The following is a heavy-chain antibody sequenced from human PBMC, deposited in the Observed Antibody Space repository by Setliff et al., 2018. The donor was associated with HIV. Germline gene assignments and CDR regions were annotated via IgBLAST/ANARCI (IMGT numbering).Heavy chain of an antibody. J-gene: IGHJ2*01. Sequence: SETLSLTCTVSGASISSHYWSWIRQPPGKGLEWIGYIYYSGSTNYNPSLKSRVTISVDTSKKRFSLKLRSVTAAGTAVYYCARGSGYPWYFDLWGRGTLV. CDR2: IYYSGST. CDR1: GASISSHY. V-gene: IGHV4-59*11. CDR3: ARGSGYPWYFDL. D-gene: IGHD3-22*01.